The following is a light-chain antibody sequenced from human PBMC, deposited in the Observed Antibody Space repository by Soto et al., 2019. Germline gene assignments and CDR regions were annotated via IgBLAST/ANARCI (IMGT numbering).Light chain of an antibody. CDR1: QGVSAW. J-gene: IGKJ3*01. CDR3: QQSYSTPLFT. CDR2: GAS. V-gene: IGKV1-12*02. Sequence: DIQMTQSPSSVSASVGDRVTITCRASQGVSAWLAWYQQKPGKAPKLLIYGASSLQSGVPSRFSGSGSGTEFTLTISSLQREDFATYYCQQSYSTPLFTFGPGTKVDIK.